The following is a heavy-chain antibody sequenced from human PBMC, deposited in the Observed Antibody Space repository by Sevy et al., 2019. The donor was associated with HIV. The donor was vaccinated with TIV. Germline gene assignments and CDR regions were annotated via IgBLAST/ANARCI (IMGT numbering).Heavy chain of an antibody. CDR1: GFSFSSYG. D-gene: IGHD2-21*01. CDR2: IQYDGSNK. J-gene: IGHJ4*02. CDR3: GKEGGGEGGDH. V-gene: IGHV3-30*02. Sequence: GGSLRLSCAASGFSFSSYGMHWVRQAPGKGLEWMSYIQYDGSNKDYADSVKGRFTISRDISKNTRYLQMNSLRVEDRAVFYCGKEGGGEGGDHWGQGTLVTVSS.